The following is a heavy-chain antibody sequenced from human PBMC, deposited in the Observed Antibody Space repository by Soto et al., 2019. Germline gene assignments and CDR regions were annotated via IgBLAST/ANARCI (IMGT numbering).Heavy chain of an antibody. CDR3: ARGGTSKSGHLWYFDL. J-gene: IGHJ2*01. CDR1: GFTFDIYT. CDR2: ISATTTYT. D-gene: IGHD1-1*01. V-gene: IGHV3-21*01. Sequence: EVQVVESGGGLVKPGGSLRLSCTASGFTFDIYTMNWLRQAPGRGLEWVSSISATTTYTYYADSVEGRFTISRDNAKNSLYLQTNSLGADDTAVYYCARGGTSKSGHLWYFDLWGRGTLVTVSS.